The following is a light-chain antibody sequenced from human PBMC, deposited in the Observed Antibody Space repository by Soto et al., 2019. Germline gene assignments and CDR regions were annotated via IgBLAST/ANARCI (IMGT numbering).Light chain of an antibody. J-gene: IGKJ1*01. CDR2: KAS. CDR1: QTISSW. CDR3: QQDNSYSEA. V-gene: IGKV1-5*03. Sequence: DIQMTQSPSTLSGSVGDRVTITCRASQTISSWLAWYQQKPGKAPKLLIYKASTLKSGVPSRFSGSGSGTEFTLTISSLQPDDFAPYYCQQDNSYSEAFGQGTKVDIK.